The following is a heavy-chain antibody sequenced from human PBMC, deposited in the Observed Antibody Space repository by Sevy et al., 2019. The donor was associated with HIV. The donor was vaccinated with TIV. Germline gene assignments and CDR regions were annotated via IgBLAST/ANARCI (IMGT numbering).Heavy chain of an antibody. V-gene: IGHV4-30-2*01. J-gene: IGHJ3*01. CDR3: AGGDDPYGQGAFDF. D-gene: IGHD3-10*01. CDR2: TYQGGSS. CDR1: GGSLISGPYS. Sequence: SETLSLTCAVSGGSLISGPYSWSWIRQPPGKGLEWIGYTYQGGSSYYNPSLKSRVTISVDRSRKHFSLNLHSVTAADTAVYFCAGGDDPYGQGAFDFWGLGAMVTVSS.